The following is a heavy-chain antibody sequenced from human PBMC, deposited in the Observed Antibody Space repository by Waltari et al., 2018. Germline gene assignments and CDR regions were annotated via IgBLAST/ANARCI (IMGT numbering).Heavy chain of an antibody. CDR2: INPSGGST. CDR1: GYTFPSYY. V-gene: IGHV1-46*01. Sequence: QVQLVQSGAEVKKPGPSVKVSCKASGYTFPSYYMHWVRQAPGQGLGWMGIINPSGGSTSYAQKFQGRVTMTRDTSTSTVYMELSSLRSEDTAVYYCARGRCGELFYQGDYYYGMDVWGQGTTVTVSS. J-gene: IGHJ6*02. CDR3: ARGRCGELFYQGDYYYGMDV. D-gene: IGHD3-10*01.